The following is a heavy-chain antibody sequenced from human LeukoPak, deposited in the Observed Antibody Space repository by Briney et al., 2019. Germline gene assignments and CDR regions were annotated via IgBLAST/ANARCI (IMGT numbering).Heavy chain of an antibody. CDR2: ISSSSSTI. V-gene: IGHV3-48*01. Sequence: TGGSLRLSCAASAFTFSSYSMNWVRQAPGKGLEWVSYISSSSSTIYYADSVKGRFTISRDNAKNSLYLQMNSLRAEDTAVYYCARARDVVVIAYYYYMDVWGKGTTVTVSS. D-gene: IGHD2-21*01. CDR1: AFTFSSYS. J-gene: IGHJ6*03. CDR3: ARARDVVVIAYYYYMDV.